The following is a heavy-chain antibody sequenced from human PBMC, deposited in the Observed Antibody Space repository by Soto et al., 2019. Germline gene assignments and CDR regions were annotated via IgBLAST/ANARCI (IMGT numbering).Heavy chain of an antibody. CDR1: GGSMSSPNW. J-gene: IGHJ4*02. Sequence: QVRLQESGPGLVKPSGTLSLTCLVSGGSMSSPNWWTWVRQAPVKGLEWIAEIHHSGATNYSPSLQSRAVISLDKSNNQFSLQLTSVTAADTAVYYCATGSPYYYGSGGMWDSWGRGALVTVSS. V-gene: IGHV4-4*02. D-gene: IGHD3-10*01. CDR3: ATGSPYYYGSGGMWDS. CDR2: IHHSGAT.